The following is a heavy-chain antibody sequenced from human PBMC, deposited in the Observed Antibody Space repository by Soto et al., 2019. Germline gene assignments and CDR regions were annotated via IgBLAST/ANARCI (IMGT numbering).Heavy chain of an antibody. V-gene: IGHV3-30*18. J-gene: IGHJ6*02. D-gene: IGHD3-10*01. CDR3: AKTMVRGVIIRWVGMDV. CDR1: GFTFSSYG. Sequence: GGSLRLSCAASGFTFSSYGMHWVRQAPGKGLEWVAVISYDGSNKYYADSVKGRFTISRDNSKNTLYLQMNSLRAEDTAVYYCAKTMVRGVIIRWVGMDVWGQGTTVTVSS. CDR2: ISYDGSNK.